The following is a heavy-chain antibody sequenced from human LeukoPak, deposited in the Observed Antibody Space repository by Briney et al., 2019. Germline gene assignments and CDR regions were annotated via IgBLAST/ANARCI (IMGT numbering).Heavy chain of an antibody. Sequence: ASVKVSCKASGYTFINYYMNWVRQAPGQGLEWMGIINPNGGSTNYAQKFQGRVTMTRDTSTSTVYMELSSLKSEDTAVYYCARSIMATNNWFDPWGQGTLVTVSS. V-gene: IGHV1-46*01. CDR3: ARSIMATNNWFDP. CDR2: INPNGGST. D-gene: IGHD5-12*01. CDR1: GYTFINYY. J-gene: IGHJ5*02.